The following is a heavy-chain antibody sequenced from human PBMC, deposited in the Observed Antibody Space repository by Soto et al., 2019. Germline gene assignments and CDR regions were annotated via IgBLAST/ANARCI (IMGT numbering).Heavy chain of an antibody. CDR2: INSDGSST. CDR3: ARGYYDRSGYFFEY. V-gene: IGHV3-74*03. Sequence: GGSLRLSCVASDFTFSNRWMHWVRQVPGKGLVWVSHINSDGSSTTYADSVKGRFTISRDNAKKTVYLQMNSLRAEDTAVYFCARGYYDRSGYFFEYWGQGTLVTVSS. J-gene: IGHJ4*02. CDR1: DFTFSNRW. D-gene: IGHD3-22*01.